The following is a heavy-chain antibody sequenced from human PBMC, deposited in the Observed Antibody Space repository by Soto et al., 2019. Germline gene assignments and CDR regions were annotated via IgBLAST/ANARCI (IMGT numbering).Heavy chain of an antibody. CDR2: INHSGST. J-gene: IGHJ4*02. CDR3: ARGPTTTSIDY. V-gene: IGHV4-34*01. D-gene: IGHD1-1*01. Sequence: PSETLSLTCAVYGGSFSGYYWSWIRQPPWKGLEWIGEINHSGSTNYNPSLKSRVTISVDTSKNQFSLKLSSVTAADTAVYYCARGPTTTSIDYWGQGTLVTVSS. CDR1: GGSFSGYY.